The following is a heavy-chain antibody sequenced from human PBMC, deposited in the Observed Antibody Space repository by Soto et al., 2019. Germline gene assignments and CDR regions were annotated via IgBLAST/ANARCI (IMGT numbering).Heavy chain of an antibody. V-gene: IGHV3-23*01. CDR3: AKGGSYYYDSSGYYAN. D-gene: IGHD3-22*01. J-gene: IGHJ4*02. CDR2: ISGGSPKE. CDR1: GFPFDNYA. Sequence: PGGSLRLSCEASGFPFDNYAMSWVRQAPGKGLEWVSAISGGSPKEFYAESVKGRFTISRDNSKNTLFLEMNSLRADDAAIYYCAKGGSYYYDSSGYYANWCQGTLVTVSS.